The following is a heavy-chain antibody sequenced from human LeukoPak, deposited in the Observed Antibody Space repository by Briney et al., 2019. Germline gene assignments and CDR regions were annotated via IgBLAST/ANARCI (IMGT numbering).Heavy chain of an antibody. CDR2: IKQDGSEK. CDR1: GFTFSSYW. J-gene: IGHJ6*02. CDR3: ARDMTIFGVVTSHYYYYGMDV. V-gene: IGHV3-7*01. Sequence: GGSLRLSCAASGFTFSSYWMSWVRQAPGKGLEWVANIKQDGSEKYYEDSVKGRFTISRDNAKNSLYLQMNSLRAEDTAVYYCARDMTIFGVVTSHYYYYGMDVWGQGTTVTVSS. D-gene: IGHD3-3*01.